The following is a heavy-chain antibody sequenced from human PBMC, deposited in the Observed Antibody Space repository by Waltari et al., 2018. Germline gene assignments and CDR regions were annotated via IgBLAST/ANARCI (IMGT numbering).Heavy chain of an antibody. CDR2: LIPIFGTA. V-gene: IGHV1-69*12. Sequence: QVQLVQSGAEVKKPGSSVTVSCKASGGTFSSYAIRRVRQAPGQGPAWMGGLIPIFGTANNAKKLQGRVTITADESTSTAYMELSSLGSEDTAVYYCARVNCGGDCSYYYYYYMDVWGKGTTVTVSS. CDR3: ARVNCGGDCSYYYYYYMDV. D-gene: IGHD2-21*01. CDR1: GGTFSSYA. J-gene: IGHJ6*03.